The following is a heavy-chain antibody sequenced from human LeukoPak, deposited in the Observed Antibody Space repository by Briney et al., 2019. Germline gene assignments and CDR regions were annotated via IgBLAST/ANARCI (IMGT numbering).Heavy chain of an antibody. CDR1: GYTFTGYY. J-gene: IGHJ4*02. Sequence: GASVKVSCKASGYTFTGYYIHWVRQAPGQGLEWMGRINPNSGGTDYAQKFQGRVTMTRDTSINTAYMELSRLRSDDTAVYYCARGLRYFDWLFFDYWGQGTLVTVSS. CDR3: ARGLRYFDWLFFDY. D-gene: IGHD3-9*01. V-gene: IGHV1-2*06. CDR2: INPNSGGT.